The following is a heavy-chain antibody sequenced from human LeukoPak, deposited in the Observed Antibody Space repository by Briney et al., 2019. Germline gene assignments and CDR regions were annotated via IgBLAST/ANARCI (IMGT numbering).Heavy chain of an antibody. CDR1: GFTLSSYW. V-gene: IGHV3-74*01. CDR2: IKTDGSST. Sequence: PGGSLRLSCAGTGFTLSSYWMHWVRQAPGKGLVWVSRIKTDGSSTGYADSVKGRFTISRDNAKNSLYLQMNSLRAEDTAVYYCARDLLAYCTDYWGQGTLVTVSS. D-gene: IGHD2-21*01. CDR3: ARDLLAYCTDY. J-gene: IGHJ4*02.